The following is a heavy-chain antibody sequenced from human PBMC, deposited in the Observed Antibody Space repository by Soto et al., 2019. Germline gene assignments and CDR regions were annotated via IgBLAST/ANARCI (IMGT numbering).Heavy chain of an antibody. CDR3: ARNDPSDDFWSGYYTHFDY. V-gene: IGHV3-48*01. J-gene: IGHJ4*02. CDR1: GFTFSSYS. CDR2: ISSSSSTI. Sequence: GGSLRLSCAASGFTFSSYSMNWVRQAPGKGLEWVSYISSSSSTIYYADSVKGRFTISRDNAKNSLYLQMNSLRAEDTAVYYCARNDPSDDFWSGYYTHFDYWGQGTLVTVSS. D-gene: IGHD3-3*01.